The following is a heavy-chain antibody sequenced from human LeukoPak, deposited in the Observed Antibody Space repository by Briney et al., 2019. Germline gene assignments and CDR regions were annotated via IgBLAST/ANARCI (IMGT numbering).Heavy chain of an antibody. Sequence: GGSLRLSCAASGFKFSSYSMKWVRQAPGKGLEWVSFISSSSSYIYYADSLKGRFTISRDNAKNSLYLQMNSLRAEDTAVYYCAELGITMIGGVWGKGTTVTISS. V-gene: IGHV3-21*01. D-gene: IGHD3-10*02. CDR1: GFKFSSYS. J-gene: IGHJ6*04. CDR3: AELGITMIGGV. CDR2: ISSSSSYI.